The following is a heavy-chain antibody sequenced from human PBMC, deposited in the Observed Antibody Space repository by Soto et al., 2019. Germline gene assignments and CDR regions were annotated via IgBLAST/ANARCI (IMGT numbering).Heavy chain of an antibody. CDR3: TTITLMTNEAFDI. CDR1: GFTFSNAW. Sequence: GGSLRLSCAASGFTFSNAWMNWVRQAPGKGLEWVGRIKSKTDGGTTDYAVPVKGRFTISRDDPKNTLYLQMNSLKTEDTAVYYCTTITLMTNEAFDIWGQGTLVTVSS. V-gene: IGHV3-15*07. J-gene: IGHJ3*02. CDR2: IKSKTDGGTT. D-gene: IGHD4-17*01.